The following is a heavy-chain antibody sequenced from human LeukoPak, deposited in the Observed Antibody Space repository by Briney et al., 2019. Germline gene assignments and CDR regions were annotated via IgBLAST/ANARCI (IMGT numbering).Heavy chain of an antibody. CDR1: GFTFSSYA. CDR3: AKDPANQLLYPAHFSH. D-gene: IGHD2-2*01. V-gene: IGHV3-23*01. CDR2: IGAGGTFT. Sequence: GGSLRLSCTASGFTFSSYAMNWVRQAPGKGLEWVSGIGAGGTFTYYADSVKGRFTISRDNSKNTLYLHMNSLRAEDTAIYFCAKDPANQLLYPAHFSHWGQGTLVTVSS. J-gene: IGHJ1*01.